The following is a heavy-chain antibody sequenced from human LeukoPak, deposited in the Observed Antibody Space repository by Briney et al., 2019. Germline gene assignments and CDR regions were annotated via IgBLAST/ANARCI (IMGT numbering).Heavy chain of an antibody. CDR3: ARGGYYDSSGPIDY. CDR1: GFTFSSYA. CDR2: ISYDGSNK. V-gene: IGHV3-30*04. Sequence: GRSLRLSCAASGFTFSSYAMHWVRQAPGKGLEWVAVISYDGSNKYYADSVKGRFTISRDSSKNTLYLQMNSLRAEDTAVYYCARGGYYDSSGPIDYWGQGTLVTVSS. J-gene: IGHJ4*02. D-gene: IGHD3-22*01.